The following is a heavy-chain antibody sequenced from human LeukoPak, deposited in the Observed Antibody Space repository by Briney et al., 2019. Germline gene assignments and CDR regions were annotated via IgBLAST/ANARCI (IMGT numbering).Heavy chain of an antibody. CDR3: ARDRYDAVAGSSYYYYGMDV. Sequence: GASVKVSYKASGGTFSSYAISWVRQAPGQGLEWMGGIIPTFGTANYAQKFQGRVTITADESTSTAYMELSSLRSEDTAVYYCARDRYDAVAGSSYYYYGMDVWGQGTTVTVSS. J-gene: IGHJ6*02. V-gene: IGHV1-69*13. D-gene: IGHD6-19*01. CDR1: GGTFSSYA. CDR2: IIPTFGTA.